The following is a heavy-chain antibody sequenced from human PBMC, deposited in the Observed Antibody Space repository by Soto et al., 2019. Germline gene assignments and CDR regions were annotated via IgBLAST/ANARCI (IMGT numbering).Heavy chain of an antibody. V-gene: IGHV3-74*01. D-gene: IGHD1-1*01. J-gene: IGHJ4*02. CDR1: GFTFSSYW. CDR3: VGGTGY. Sequence: EVQVVEFGGGLVQPGGSLRLSCADSGFTFSSYWMYWARQAPGKGLVWVSRINSDGSSTNYADSVKGRFTISRDNAKNTVHLQMNSLRAEDTAVYYCVGGTGYWGQGTLVTVSS. CDR2: INSDGSST.